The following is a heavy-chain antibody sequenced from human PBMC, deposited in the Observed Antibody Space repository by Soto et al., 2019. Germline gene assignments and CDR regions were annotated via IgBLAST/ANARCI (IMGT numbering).Heavy chain of an antibody. CDR2: IIPIFGTA. Sequence: SVKVSCKASGGTFSSYAISWVRQAPGQGLEWMGGIIPIFGTANYAQKFQGRVTITADESTSTAYMELSSLRSEDTAVYYCARYDYSNYRRFDSWGQGTRVTVSS. J-gene: IGHJ4*02. V-gene: IGHV1-69*13. CDR3: ARYDYSNYRRFDS. CDR1: GGTFSSYA. D-gene: IGHD4-4*01.